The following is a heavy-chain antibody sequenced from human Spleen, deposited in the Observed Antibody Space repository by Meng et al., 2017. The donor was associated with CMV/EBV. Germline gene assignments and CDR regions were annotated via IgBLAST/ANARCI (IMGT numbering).Heavy chain of an antibody. CDR3: ARGRSGTYRGASDY. D-gene: IGHD1-26*01. Sequence: KVSCKGSGYSFTTYWIGWARQMPGKGLEWMGIIYPGDSDTRYSPSFQGQVTISADKSISTAYLQWSSLKASDTAMYYCARGRSGTYRGASDYWGQGTLVTVSS. V-gene: IGHV5-51*01. CDR2: IYPGDSDT. CDR1: GYSFTTYW. J-gene: IGHJ4*02.